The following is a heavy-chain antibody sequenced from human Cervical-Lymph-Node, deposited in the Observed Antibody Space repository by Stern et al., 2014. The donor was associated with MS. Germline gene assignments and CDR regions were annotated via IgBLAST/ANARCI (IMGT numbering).Heavy chain of an antibody. CDR3: AKSTYYYDSSGYLILGAFDI. V-gene: IGHV3-30*18. J-gene: IGHJ3*02. D-gene: IGHD3-22*01. Sequence: VQLLESGGGVVQPGRSLRLSCAASGFTFSSYGMDWVRQAPGKGLEWVAVISDDGSNKYYADSGKGRFTITRDNSKNTLYLQMNILRAEDTAVYYCAKSTYYYDSSGYLILGAFDIWGQGTMVTVSS. CDR1: GFTFSSYG. CDR2: ISDDGSNK.